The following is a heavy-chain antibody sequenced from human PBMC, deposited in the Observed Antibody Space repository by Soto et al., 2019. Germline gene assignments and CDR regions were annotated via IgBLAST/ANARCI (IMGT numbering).Heavy chain of an antibody. Sequence: KASETLSLTCTVSGGSISSGGYYWSWIRQHPGKGLEWIGYIYYSGSTYYNPSLKSRVTISVDTSKNQFSLKLSSVTAADTAVYYCARAGFGEPFDYWGQGTLVTVSS. CDR2: IYYSGST. CDR1: GGSISSGGYY. V-gene: IGHV4-31*03. D-gene: IGHD3-10*01. J-gene: IGHJ4*02. CDR3: ARAGFGEPFDY.